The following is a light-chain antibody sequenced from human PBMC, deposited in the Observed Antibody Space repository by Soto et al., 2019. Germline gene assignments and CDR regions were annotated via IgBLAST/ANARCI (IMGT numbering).Light chain of an antibody. CDR2: DVD. Sequence: SVLNQPSPRFWAPGHAITLSFPGTSSFVGGYKYVSWYQQHPGKAPKLLIYDVDNRPSGVSNRFSGSKSGNTASLTISGPQADDEADYYCSSYTSSISYVFGTGTKVTVL. CDR3: SSYTSSISYV. V-gene: IGLV2-14*03. J-gene: IGLJ1*01. CDR1: SSFVGGYKY.